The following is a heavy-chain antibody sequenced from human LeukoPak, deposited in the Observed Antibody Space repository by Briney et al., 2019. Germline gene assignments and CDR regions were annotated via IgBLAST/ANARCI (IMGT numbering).Heavy chain of an antibody. Sequence: SETLSLTCTVSGGSISSSSYYWGWIRQPPGKGLEWIGSIYYSGSTYYNPSLTSRVTISVDTSKDQFSLKRSSGTAADTAVYYCARQDSSGWYEAFDIWGQGTMVTVSS. CDR3: ARQDSSGWYEAFDI. CDR1: GGSISSSSYY. V-gene: IGHV4-39*01. J-gene: IGHJ3*02. CDR2: IYYSGST. D-gene: IGHD6-19*01.